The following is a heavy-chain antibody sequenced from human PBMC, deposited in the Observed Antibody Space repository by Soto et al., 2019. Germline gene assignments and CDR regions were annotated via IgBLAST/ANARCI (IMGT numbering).Heavy chain of an antibody. J-gene: IGHJ6*02. D-gene: IGHD6-6*01. Sequence: GESLKISCKGSGYSFTIYWIGWVRQMPGKGLEWMGIIYPGDSDTRYSPSFQGQVTISADKSISTAYLQWSSLKASDTAMYYCARKSSSSSDYYYGMDVWGQGTTVTVSS. V-gene: IGHV5-51*01. CDR3: ARKSSSSSDYYYGMDV. CDR2: IYPGDSDT. CDR1: GYSFTIYW.